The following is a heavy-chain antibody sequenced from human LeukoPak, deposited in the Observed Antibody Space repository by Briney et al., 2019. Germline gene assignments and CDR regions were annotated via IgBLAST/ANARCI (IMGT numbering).Heavy chain of an antibody. Sequence: SETLSCTCAGSGYSSNTGYFWGWVREHPGKGLEWIETIYHSGSTSYNLSLKSRVTMSVETSKTQFSLRMTSVPPADTPVSYCASAHPLWFGELNYWYSDLWGRGTLVTVSS. J-gene: IGHJ2*01. D-gene: IGHD3-10*01. V-gene: IGHV4-38-2*01. CDR3: ASAHPLWFGELNYWYSDL. CDR2: IYHSGST. CDR1: GYSSNTGYF.